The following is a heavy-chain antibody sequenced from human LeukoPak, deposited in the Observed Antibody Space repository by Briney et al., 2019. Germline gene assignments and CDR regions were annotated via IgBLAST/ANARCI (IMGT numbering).Heavy chain of an antibody. J-gene: IGHJ6*02. CDR3: ARGRLLWADGMDV. V-gene: IGHV4-34*01. D-gene: IGHD3-10*01. CDR1: GGPFSGDY. CDR2: INHSGRT. Sequence: PSETLSLTCAVYGGPFSGDYWSWIRQPPGKGLEWMGEINHSGRTNCNPSLKSRVTISVDTSKNQFSLKLSSVTAADTAVYYCARGRLLWADGMDVWGQGTTVTVSS.